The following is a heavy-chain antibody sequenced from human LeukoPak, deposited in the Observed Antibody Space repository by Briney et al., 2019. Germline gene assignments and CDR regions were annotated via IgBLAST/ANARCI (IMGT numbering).Heavy chain of an antibody. CDR3: AREGYYYYYMDV. V-gene: IGHV3-21*01. J-gene: IGHJ6*03. Sequence: PEGSLRLSCAASGFTFSSYSMNWVRQAPGKGLEWVSSISSSSSYIYYADSVKGRFTISRDNAKNSLYLQMNSLRAEDTAVYYCAREGYYYYYMDVWGKGTTVTVSS. CDR2: ISSSSSYI. CDR1: GFTFSSYS.